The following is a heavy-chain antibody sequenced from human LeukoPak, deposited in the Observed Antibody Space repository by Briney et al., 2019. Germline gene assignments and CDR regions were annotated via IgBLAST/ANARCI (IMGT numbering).Heavy chain of an antibody. Sequence: GGSLRLSCAASGFTFSSYAMHWVRQAPGKGLEWVAVISYDGSNKYYADSVKGRFTISRDNSKNTLYVQMNSLRAEDTAVYYCARTSIAAQDAFDIWGQGTMVTVSS. CDR3: ARTSIAAQDAFDI. D-gene: IGHD6-13*01. V-gene: IGHV3-30-3*01. CDR2: ISYDGSNK. J-gene: IGHJ3*02. CDR1: GFTFSSYA.